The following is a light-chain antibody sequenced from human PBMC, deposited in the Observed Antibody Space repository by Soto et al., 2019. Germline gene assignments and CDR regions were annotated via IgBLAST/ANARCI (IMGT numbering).Light chain of an antibody. CDR1: QTVDSY. CDR3: QHRSHWPPRT. J-gene: IGKJ4*01. CDR2: DAS. Sequence: EIVLTQSPATLSLSPGERATLSCRASQTVDSYLVWYQQKPGQAPRLLIYDASIRATGIPARFSGSESGTDFTLTISSLEPEDFAVYYCQHRSHWPPRTFGGGTKVEIK. V-gene: IGKV3-11*01.